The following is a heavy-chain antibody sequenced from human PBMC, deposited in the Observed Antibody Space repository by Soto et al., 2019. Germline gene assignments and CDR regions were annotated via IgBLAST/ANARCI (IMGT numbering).Heavy chain of an antibody. D-gene: IGHD3-10*01. CDR3: ARTLAAFYGSGSYYN. Sequence: SETLSLTCAVYGGSFSGYYWSWIRQPPGKGLEWIGEINHSGSTNYNPSLKSRVTISVDTSKNQFSLKLSSVTAADTAVYYCARTLAAFYGSGSYYNWGQGTLVTVSS. CDR1: GGSFSGYY. J-gene: IGHJ4*02. V-gene: IGHV4-34*01. CDR2: INHSGST.